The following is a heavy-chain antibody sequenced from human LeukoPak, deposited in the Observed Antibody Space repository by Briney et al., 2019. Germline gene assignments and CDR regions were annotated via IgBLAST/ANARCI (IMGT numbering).Heavy chain of an antibody. D-gene: IGHD5-18*01. CDR1: GFTFSSYS. CDR2: ISSSSSYI. V-gene: IGHV3-21*01. J-gene: IGHJ6*02. Sequence: GGSLRLSCAASGFTFSSYSVNRVRQAPGKGLEWVSSISSSSSYIYYADSVKGRFTISRDNAKNSLYLQMNSLRAEDTAVYYCASGGYSYGYSGYYYGMDVWGQGTTVTVSS. CDR3: ASGGYSYGYSGYYYGMDV.